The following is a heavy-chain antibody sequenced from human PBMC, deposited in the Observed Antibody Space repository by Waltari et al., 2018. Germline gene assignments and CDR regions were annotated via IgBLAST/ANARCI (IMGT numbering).Heavy chain of an antibody. Sequence: QVQLVQSGAEEKKPGSSVKVSCKAAGGTFSSYASSWVRQAPGKGLEWMGGIIPIFGTANYAQKFQGRVTITADESTSTAYMELSSLRSEDTAVYYCARGYSGSYYVDYWGQGTLVTVSS. J-gene: IGHJ4*02. CDR1: GGTFSSYA. V-gene: IGHV1-69*12. D-gene: IGHD1-26*01. CDR2: IIPIFGTA. CDR3: ARGYSGSYYVDY.